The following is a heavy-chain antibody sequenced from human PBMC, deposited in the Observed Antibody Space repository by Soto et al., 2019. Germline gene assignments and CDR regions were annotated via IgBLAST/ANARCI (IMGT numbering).Heavy chain of an antibody. CDR1: GGSISSGDYY. V-gene: IGHV4-31*03. CDR3: ARGGSGDIVVVAAIDY. CDR2: IFYSGST. J-gene: IGHJ4*02. D-gene: IGHD2-15*01. Sequence: QVQLQESGPGLVKPSQTLSLTCSVSGGSISSGDYYWSWVRQHPGKGLEWIGYIFYSGSTYYNPSLKSRVTISVDTFKNQFSLKLSSVTAADTAVYYCARGGSGDIVVVAAIDYWGQGTLVTVSS.